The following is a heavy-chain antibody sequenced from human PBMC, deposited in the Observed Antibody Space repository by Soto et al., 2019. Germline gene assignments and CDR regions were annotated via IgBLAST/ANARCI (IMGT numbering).Heavy chain of an antibody. D-gene: IGHD2-21*01. CDR1: GFTFRNYN. V-gene: IGHV3-21*06. J-gene: IGHJ4*02. Sequence: EVQLVESGGGLVKAGGSLRLFCTASGFTFRNYNMNWVRQAPGKGLEWVSSISTGGAYMFYADSVKGRFTISRDNAQNSLFLQIDSPRAEDTAVYYCARDIASPGGDYFDSWGQGTLVRVSS. CDR3: ARDIASPGGDYFDS. CDR2: ISTGGAYM.